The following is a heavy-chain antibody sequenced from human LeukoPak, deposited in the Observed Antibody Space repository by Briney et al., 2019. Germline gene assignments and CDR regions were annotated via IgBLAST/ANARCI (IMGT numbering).Heavy chain of an antibody. Sequence: PSETLSLTCAVSGGSISSGGYSWNWIRQPPGKGLEWIGYIYYSGSTYYNPSLKSRVSISVDTSRNQFSLKVSSVTAADTAVYYCVRGRDGYNPWGQGTLVTVSS. D-gene: IGHD5-24*01. CDR3: VRGRDGYNP. V-gene: IGHV4-30-4*07. J-gene: IGHJ5*02. CDR1: GGSISSGGYS. CDR2: IYYSGST.